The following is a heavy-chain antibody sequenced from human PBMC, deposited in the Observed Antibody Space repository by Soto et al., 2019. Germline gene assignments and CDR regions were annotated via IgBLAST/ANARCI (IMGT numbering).Heavy chain of an antibody. J-gene: IGHJ4*02. CDR3: ERGAYSSGWTHYFDT. CDR1: GCTFSIYA. D-gene: IGHD6-25*01. V-gene: IGHV3-30-3*01. Sequence: GSLKRAGLASGCTFSIYAMHWVRQAPGKGLEWVAVISYDGSNKYYADSVKGRFTISRDNSKNTVYLQVSSLKTEDTTVYYCERGAYSSGWTHYFDTWGQGTQVTVYS. CDR2: ISYDGSNK.